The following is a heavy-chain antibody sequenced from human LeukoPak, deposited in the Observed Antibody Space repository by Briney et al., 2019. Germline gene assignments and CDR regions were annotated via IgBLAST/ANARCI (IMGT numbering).Heavy chain of an antibody. Sequence: GASVTVSFTVSGYTLTELSMHWVRQARGKGGERVGGFDAADGETIYAQKFQGRVSMTEDTSTDTAYMELSSLRSEDTAVYYCANLLLEVAVGSGVHGRDVGGQGTTGTVSS. CDR1: GYTLTELS. D-gene: IGHD1-26*01. CDR3: ANLLLEVAVGSGVHGRDV. V-gene: IGHV1-24*01. J-gene: IGHJ6*02. CDR2: FDAADGET.